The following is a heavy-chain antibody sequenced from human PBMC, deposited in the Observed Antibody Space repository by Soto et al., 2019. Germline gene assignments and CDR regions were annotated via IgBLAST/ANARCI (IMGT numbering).Heavy chain of an antibody. D-gene: IGHD3-16*01. CDR2: IYYSGST. CDR3: AKMRLGYYYGMDV. J-gene: IGHJ6*02. V-gene: IGHV4-59*01. Sequence: PSETLSLTCTVSVGSIGSYYWGWFRQPPGKGLEWIGYIYYSGSTNYNPSLKSRVTISVDTSKNQFSLKLSSVTAADTAVYYCAKMRLGYYYGMDVWGQGTTVTVSS. CDR1: VGSIGSYY.